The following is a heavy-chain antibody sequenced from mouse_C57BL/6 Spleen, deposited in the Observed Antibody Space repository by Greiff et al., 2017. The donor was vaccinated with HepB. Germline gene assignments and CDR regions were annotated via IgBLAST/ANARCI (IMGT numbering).Heavy chain of an antibody. CDR3: TRDRITTVVDYWYFDV. J-gene: IGHJ1*03. CDR2: ISSGGDYI. V-gene: IGHV5-9-1*02. Sequence: EVKLMESGEGLVKPGGSLKLSCAASGFTFSSYAMSWVRQTPEKRLEWVAYISSGGDYIYYADTVKGRFTISRDNARNTLYLQMSSLKSEDTAMYYCTRDRITTVVDYWYFDVWGTGTTVTVSS. D-gene: IGHD1-1*01. CDR1: GFTFSSYA.